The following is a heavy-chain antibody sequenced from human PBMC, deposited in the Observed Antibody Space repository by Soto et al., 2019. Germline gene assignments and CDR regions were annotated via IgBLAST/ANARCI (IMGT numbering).Heavy chain of an antibody. CDR2: IYTGGGT. CDR3: ARDGSGH. Sequence: EVQLVESGGGLVQPGGSLRLSCTASGLTVSTNPMSWVHQAPGKGLEWVSVIYTGGGTHYADSVKGRFTISRDNSKNTVNLQMNSLRPEDTAVYYCARDGSGHWGQGTLVTVSS. V-gene: IGHV3-66*01. J-gene: IGHJ4*02. CDR1: GLTVSTNP.